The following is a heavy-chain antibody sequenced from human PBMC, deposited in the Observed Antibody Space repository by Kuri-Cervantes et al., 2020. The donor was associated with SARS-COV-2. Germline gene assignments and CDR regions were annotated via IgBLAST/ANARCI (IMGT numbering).Heavy chain of an antibody. J-gene: IGHJ6*02. CDR3: ATSYGGSGSYYYGMDV. Sequence: SETLSLTCTVSGGSTSSYYWSWIRQPPGKGLEWIGYIYYSGSTNYNPSLKSRVTISVDTSKNQFSLKLSSVTAAGTAVYYCATSYGGSGSYYYGMDVWGQGTTVTVSS. CDR1: GGSTSSYY. D-gene: IGHD3-10*01. V-gene: IGHV4-59*01. CDR2: IYYSGST.